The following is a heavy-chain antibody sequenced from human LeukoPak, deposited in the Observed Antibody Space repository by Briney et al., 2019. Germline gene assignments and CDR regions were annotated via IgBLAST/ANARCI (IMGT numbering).Heavy chain of an antibody. J-gene: IGHJ5*02. CDR3: ARWVVVVPAAVGWFDP. D-gene: IGHD2-2*01. Sequence: ASVKVSCKASGYTFTGYYMHWVRQAPGQGLEWMGWINPNSGGTNYAQKFQGRVTMTRDTSISTAYMELSRLRSDDTAVYYCARWVVVVPAAVGWFDPWGQGTLVTVSS. V-gene: IGHV1-2*02. CDR1: GYTFTGYY. CDR2: INPNSGGT.